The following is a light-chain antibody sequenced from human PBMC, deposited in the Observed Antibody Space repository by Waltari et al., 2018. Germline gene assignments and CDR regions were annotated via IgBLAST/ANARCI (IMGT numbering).Light chain of an antibody. CDR3: QHRGNFFT. CDR2: DVS. V-gene: IGKV3-11*01. CDR1: QSIRSN. Sequence: EIVLTPSPATLSLSPGGQAPLSCRASQSIRSNVAWYQQKPGQAPRLLIYDVSNRAAGIPDRFSGSGSGTDFTLTISSLEPEDFAVYYCQHRGNFFTFGPGTKVDIK. J-gene: IGKJ3*01.